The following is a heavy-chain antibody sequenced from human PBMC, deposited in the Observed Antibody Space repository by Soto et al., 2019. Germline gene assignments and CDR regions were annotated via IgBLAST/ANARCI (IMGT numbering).Heavy chain of an antibody. CDR1: GGSISSRGYS. CDR2: IYHSATT. CDR3: AGSGDYQSIGMVV. V-gene: IGHV4-30-2*01. D-gene: IGHD3-22*01. J-gene: IGHJ6*02. Sequence: PSETLSLTCAVSGGSISSRGYSWSWIRQPPGKGLEWIGYIYHSATTYYNPSLKSRVTISVDRSKNQFSLTLSSVTAADTAVNFCAGSGDYQSIGMVVCCHGTSGTVSS.